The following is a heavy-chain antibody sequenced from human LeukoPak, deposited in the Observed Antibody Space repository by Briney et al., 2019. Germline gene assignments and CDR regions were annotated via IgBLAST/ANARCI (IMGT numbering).Heavy chain of an antibody. CDR2: ISSNGGST. CDR1: GFTFSSYA. CDR3: ARGRALHRMEIFDY. Sequence: GVCLRLSGAPSGFTFSSYAMPWVRQAPGKGLEYVSAISSNGGSTYYANSVKGRFTISRDNSKNTLYLQMVSLRAEDMAVYYCARGRALHRMEIFDYWGQGTLVTVSS. D-gene: IGHD1-26*01. J-gene: IGHJ4*02. V-gene: IGHV3-64*01.